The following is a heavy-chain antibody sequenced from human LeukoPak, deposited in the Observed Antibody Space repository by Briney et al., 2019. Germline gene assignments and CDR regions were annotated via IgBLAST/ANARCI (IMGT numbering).Heavy chain of an antibody. D-gene: IGHD6-6*01. V-gene: IGHV4-59*01. CDR2: IYYTGST. J-gene: IGHJ5*01. CDR1: GFTFSNCN. CDR3: ARLATPSTMAARGRSWFES. Sequence: GSLRLSCAASGFTFSNCNMNWVRQPPGKGLEWIGYIYYTGSTNYNPSLKSRVTISVDTSKNQFSLKLSSVTAADTAVYYCARLATPSTMAARGRSWFESWGQGTLVTVSS.